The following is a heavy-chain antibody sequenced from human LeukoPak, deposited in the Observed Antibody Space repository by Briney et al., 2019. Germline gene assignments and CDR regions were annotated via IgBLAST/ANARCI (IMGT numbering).Heavy chain of an antibody. V-gene: IGHV4-38-2*01. CDR2: IYHSGSS. J-gene: IGHJ4*02. Sequence: SETLSLTCAVSGLSISSGYYWGWIRQPPGKGLEWIGSIYHSGSSYYNPSLRSRVAMSVDTSRNQFSLKLTSVTVADTAVYYRARGSQSFYYDSSGYPFDSWGQGTLVTVSS. CDR1: GLSISSGYY. CDR3: ARGSQSFYYDSSGYPFDS. D-gene: IGHD3-22*01.